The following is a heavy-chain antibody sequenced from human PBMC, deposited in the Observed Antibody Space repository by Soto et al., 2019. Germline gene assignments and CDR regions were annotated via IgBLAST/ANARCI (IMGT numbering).Heavy chain of an antibody. CDR2: IYYSGST. V-gene: IGHV4-30-4*01. Sequence: TLSLTCTVSGGSISSGDYYWSWIRQPPGKGLEWIGYIYYSGSTYYNPSLKSRVTISVDTSKNQFSLKLSSVTAADTAVYYCARRGGYEPKYFDYWGQGTLVTVSS. J-gene: IGHJ4*02. CDR1: GGSISSGDYY. CDR3: ARRGGYEPKYFDY. D-gene: IGHD5-12*01.